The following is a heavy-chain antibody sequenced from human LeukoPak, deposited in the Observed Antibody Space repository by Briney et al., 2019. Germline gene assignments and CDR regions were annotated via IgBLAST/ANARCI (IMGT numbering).Heavy chain of an antibody. CDR3: TATTVTTYVYYGMDV. CDR1: GFMFSSYA. V-gene: IGHV3-15*01. Sequence: GGSLRLSCAASGFMFSSYAMTWVRQAPGKGLEWVGRIKSKTDGGTTDYAAPVKGRFTISRDDSKNTLYLQMNSLKTEDTAVYYCTATTVTTYVYYGMDVWGQGTTVTVSS. J-gene: IGHJ6*02. D-gene: IGHD4-17*01. CDR2: IKSKTDGGTT.